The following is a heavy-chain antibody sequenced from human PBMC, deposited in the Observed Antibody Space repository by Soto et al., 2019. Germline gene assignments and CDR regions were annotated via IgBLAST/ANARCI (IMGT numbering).Heavy chain of an antibody. CDR1: GGSVSSSSYY. D-gene: IGHD3-10*01. J-gene: IGHJ6*03. CDR2: VYYSGST. Sequence: SETLSLTCTVSGGSVSSSSYYWGWVRQPPGKGLEWIGNVYYSGSTYYNPSLKSRVTISVDTSKNQFSLKLSSVSAADTAVYYCARGYYYYMDVWGKGTTVTVSS. CDR3: ARGYYYYMDV. V-gene: IGHV4-39*07.